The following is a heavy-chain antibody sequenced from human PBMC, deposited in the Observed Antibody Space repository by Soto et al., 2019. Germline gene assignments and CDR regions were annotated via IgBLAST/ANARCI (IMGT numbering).Heavy chain of an antibody. J-gene: IGHJ6*02. Sequence: ASVKVSCKASGGTFSSYAISWVRQAPGQGLEWMGGIIPIFGTANYAQKFQGRVTITADESTSTAYMELSSLRSEDTAVYYCAREGGTAMVPTRVYYYGMDVWGQGTTVTVSS. CDR3: AREGGTAMVPTRVYYYGMDV. CDR1: GGTFSSYA. V-gene: IGHV1-69*13. D-gene: IGHD5-18*01. CDR2: IIPIFGTA.